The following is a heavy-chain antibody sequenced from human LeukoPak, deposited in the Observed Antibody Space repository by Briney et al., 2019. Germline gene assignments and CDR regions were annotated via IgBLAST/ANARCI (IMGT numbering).Heavy chain of an antibody. V-gene: IGHV3-48*04. Sequence: GGSLRLSCAAFGFTFSSYSMNWVRQAPGKGLEWLSYTTSSGGTIYYADSVKGRFTISRDNAKNSLYLQMNSLRAEDTAVYYCAREDSGYGEGFDYWGQGTLVAVSS. CDR1: GFTFSSYS. D-gene: IGHD5-12*01. CDR2: TTSSGGTI. J-gene: IGHJ4*02. CDR3: AREDSGYGEGFDY.